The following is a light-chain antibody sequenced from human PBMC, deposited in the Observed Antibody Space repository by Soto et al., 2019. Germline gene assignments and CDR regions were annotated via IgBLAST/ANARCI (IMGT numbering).Light chain of an antibody. CDR2: DAS. Sequence: EIVMTQSPATLSASPGETVTLSCRASQSVRSNLAWYQQKPGQAPRLLIYDASTMATGIPARFSGSGSGTEFALTSNSLQSEDFAIYYCQHYNHWPPYTFCQGTKLEIK. V-gene: IGKV3-15*01. CDR3: QHYNHWPPYT. J-gene: IGKJ2*01. CDR1: QSVRSN.